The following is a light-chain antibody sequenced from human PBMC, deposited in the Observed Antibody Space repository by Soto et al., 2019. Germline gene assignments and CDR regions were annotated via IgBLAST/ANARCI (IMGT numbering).Light chain of an antibody. J-gene: IGKJ5*01. CDR2: GAS. CDR1: QSVSSN. V-gene: IGKV3-15*01. Sequence: EIVMTQSPATLSVSPGERATLSCRASQSVSSNLAWYQQKPGQAPRLLIYGASTRSTGIPSRFSGSGSGTAFTITIISLQSEDFAVYYCQHYNNWPPITFGQGTRLEIK. CDR3: QHYNNWPPIT.